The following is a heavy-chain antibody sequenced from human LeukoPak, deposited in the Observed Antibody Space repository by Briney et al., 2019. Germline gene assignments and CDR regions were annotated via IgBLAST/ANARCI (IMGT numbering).Heavy chain of an antibody. V-gene: IGHV4-38-2*02. Sequence: NPSETLSLTCTVSGYSISSGYYWGWIRQPPGKGLEWIGSIYHSGSTYYNPSLKSRVTISVDTSKNQFSLKLSSVTAADTAVYYCARESSTGPIDYWGQGTLVTVSS. CDR2: IYHSGST. CDR1: GYSISSGYY. D-gene: IGHD7-27*01. J-gene: IGHJ4*02. CDR3: ARESSTGPIDY.